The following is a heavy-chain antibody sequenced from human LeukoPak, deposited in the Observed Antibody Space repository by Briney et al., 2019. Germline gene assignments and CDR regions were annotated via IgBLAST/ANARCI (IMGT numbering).Heavy chain of an antibody. CDR1: GGSISSGSYY. J-gene: IGHJ4*02. D-gene: IGHD3-10*01. Sequence: SQTPSLTCTVSGGSISSGSYYWSWIRQPAGKGLEWIGRIYTSGSTNYNPSLKSRVTISVDTSKNQFSLKLSSVTAADTAVYYCARDPDYYGSGSYYFDYWGQGTLVTVSS. V-gene: IGHV4-61*02. CDR2: IYTSGST. CDR3: ARDPDYYGSGSYYFDY.